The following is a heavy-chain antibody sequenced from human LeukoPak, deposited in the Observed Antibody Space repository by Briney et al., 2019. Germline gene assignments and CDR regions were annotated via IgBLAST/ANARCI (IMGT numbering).Heavy chain of an antibody. CDR3: ARQGDYYDSRGAFDI. CDR1: GGSISSYY. D-gene: IGHD3-22*01. V-gene: IGHV4-59*08. CDR2: IYYSGRT. Sequence: SETLSLTCTVSGGSISSYYWSWIRQPPGKGLEWIGYIYYSGRTNYNPSLKSRVTISVDTSKNQFSLKLSSVTAADTAVYYCARQGDYYDSRGAFDIWGQGTMVTVSS. J-gene: IGHJ3*02.